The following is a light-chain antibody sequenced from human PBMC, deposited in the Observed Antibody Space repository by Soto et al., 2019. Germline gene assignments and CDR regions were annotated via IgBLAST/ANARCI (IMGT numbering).Light chain of an antibody. Sequence: EVVLTQSPGTVSLSPGERVTLSCRASQSVISKYLAWYQQRPGQAPRLLIYAASSRATGIPDRFSGSGSGPDFTLSISSLEPEDFAVYYCQQYGSSLTWTFGQGTKVEMK. V-gene: IGKV3-20*01. J-gene: IGKJ1*01. CDR3: QQYGSSLTWT. CDR1: QSVISKY. CDR2: AAS.